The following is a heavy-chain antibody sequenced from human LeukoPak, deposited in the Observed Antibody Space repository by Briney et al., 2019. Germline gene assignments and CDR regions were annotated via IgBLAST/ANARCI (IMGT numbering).Heavy chain of an antibody. CDR3: ARDREEATERVAYGY. V-gene: IGHV3-66*01. Sequence: GGSLRLSCAASGFTVSSNYMSWVRQAPGKGLEWVSVIYSDGNTFYADSVKGRFTISRDNSKNTVYLQMNTLRAEDTAVYYCARDREEATERVAYGYWGQGTLVTVSS. CDR2: IYSDGNT. D-gene: IGHD4-17*01. CDR1: GFTVSSNY. J-gene: IGHJ4*02.